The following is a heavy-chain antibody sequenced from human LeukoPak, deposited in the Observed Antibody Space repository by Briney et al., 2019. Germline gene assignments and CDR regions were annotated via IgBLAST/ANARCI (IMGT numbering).Heavy chain of an antibody. CDR1: GGSISSYY. Sequence: SETLSLTCTVSGGSISSYYWSWIRQPPGKGLEWIGYIFYSGITNYNPSLSLKSRVTISVDTSKNQFSLKLSSVTAADTAVYYCARGLPAAIRPYGMDVWGQGTTVTVSS. V-gene: IGHV4-59*08. CDR3: ARGLPAAIRPYGMDV. CDR2: IFYSGIT. J-gene: IGHJ6*02. D-gene: IGHD2-2*02.